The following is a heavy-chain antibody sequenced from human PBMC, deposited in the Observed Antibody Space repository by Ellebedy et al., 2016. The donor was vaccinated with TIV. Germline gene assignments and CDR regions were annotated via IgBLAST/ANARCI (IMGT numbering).Heavy chain of an antibody. CDR2: IFYSGTT. J-gene: IGHJ5*02. V-gene: IGHV4-39*01. CDR1: GGSISRSSYH. CDR3: ARSHGGRGWFDP. D-gene: IGHD4-23*01. Sequence: MPSETLSLTCSVSGGSISRSSYHWGWIRQPPGKALEWIGSIFYSGTTFYNPSLKSRVTISVDTSKDQFSLKLNSVTAADTAVYYCARSHGGRGWFDPWGQGTLVTVSS.